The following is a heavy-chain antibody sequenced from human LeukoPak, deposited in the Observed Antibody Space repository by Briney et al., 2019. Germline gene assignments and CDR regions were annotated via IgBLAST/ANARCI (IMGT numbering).Heavy chain of an antibody. CDR1: GRSVSSYY. CDR3: ARDQIPAAGRGAFDI. V-gene: IGHV4-59*02. D-gene: IGHD6-13*01. J-gene: IGHJ3*02. CDR2: IYYSGST. Sequence: SSETLPLTCTVSGRSVSSYYWSWIRQPPGKGLEWIGYIYYSGSTNYNPSLKSRVTISVDTSKKEFSLKLSSVTAADTAVYYCARDQIPAAGRGAFDIWGQGTMVTVSS.